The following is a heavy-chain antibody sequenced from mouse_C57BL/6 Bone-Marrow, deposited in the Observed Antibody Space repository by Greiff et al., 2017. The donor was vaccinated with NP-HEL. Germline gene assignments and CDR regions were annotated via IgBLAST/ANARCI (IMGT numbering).Heavy chain of an antibody. CDR3: AGGITTVVATRWYFDV. CDR1: GFSFTDYN. V-gene: IGHV1-39*01. Sequence: LVKPGASVKISCKASGFSFTDYNMNWVKQSNGKSLEWIGVINPNYGTTSYNQKFKGKATLTVDQSSSTAYMQLNSLTSEDSAVYYCAGGITTVVATRWYFDVWGTGTTVTVSS. CDR2: INPNYGTT. J-gene: IGHJ1*03. D-gene: IGHD1-1*01.